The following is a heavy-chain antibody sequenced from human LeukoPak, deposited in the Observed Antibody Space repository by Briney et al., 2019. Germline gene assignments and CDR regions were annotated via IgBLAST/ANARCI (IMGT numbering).Heavy chain of an antibody. Sequence: KTSETLSLTCTVSGGSVSSTTYYWSWIRQPPGKGLEWIGYIYHSGSTYYNPSLKSRVTISVDRSKNQFSLKLSSVTAADTAVYYCARGGGLWTMVRGVINPNFDYWGQGTLVTVSS. CDR1: GGSVSSTTYY. V-gene: IGHV4-30-2*01. CDR2: IYHSGST. CDR3: ARGGGLWTMVRGVINPNFDY. J-gene: IGHJ4*02. D-gene: IGHD3-10*01.